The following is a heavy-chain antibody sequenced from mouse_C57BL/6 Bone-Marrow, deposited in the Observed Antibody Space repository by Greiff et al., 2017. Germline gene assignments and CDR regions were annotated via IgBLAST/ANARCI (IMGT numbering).Heavy chain of an antibody. D-gene: IGHD1-1*01. J-gene: IGHJ4*01. CDR2: ISSGSSTI. CDR3: AKGRSSNYYAMDY. Sequence: EVQGVESGGGLVKPGGSLQLSCAASGFTFSDYGMNWVRQAPQKGLEWVAYISSGSSTIYYADTVKGRFTISRDNAKNTLFLQMTSLKSEDTAMYDCAKGRSSNYYAMDYWGQGTTVTVSS. CDR1: GFTFSDYG. V-gene: IGHV5-17*01.